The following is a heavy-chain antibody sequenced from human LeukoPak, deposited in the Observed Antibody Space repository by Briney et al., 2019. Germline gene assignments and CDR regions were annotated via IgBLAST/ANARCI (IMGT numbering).Heavy chain of an antibody. D-gene: IGHD2-2*01. Sequence: SETLSLTCTVSGGSISSGSYYWSCIRQPAGKGLEWIGRIYTSGSTNYNPSLKSRVTISVDTSKNQFSLKLSSVTAADTAVYYCERDRSSTWNYYMDVWGKGTTVTVYS. CDR3: ERDRSSTWNYYMDV. V-gene: IGHV4-61*02. CDR1: GGSISSGSYY. CDR2: IYTSGST. J-gene: IGHJ6*03.